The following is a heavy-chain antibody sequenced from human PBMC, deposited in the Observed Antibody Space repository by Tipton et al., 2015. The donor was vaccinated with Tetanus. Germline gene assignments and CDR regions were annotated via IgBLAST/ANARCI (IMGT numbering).Heavy chain of an antibody. CDR2: IYYSGST. J-gene: IGHJ4*02. D-gene: IGHD1-26*01. V-gene: IGHV4-39*01. CDR3: ARRHSGSYYFDY. Sequence: TLSLTCTVSGGSISSSSYYWGWIRQPPGKGLEWIGSIYYSGSTYYNPSLKSRVTISVDTSKNQFSLKLSSVTAADTAVYYCARRHSGSYYFDYWGQGTLVTVSS. CDR1: GGSISSSSYY.